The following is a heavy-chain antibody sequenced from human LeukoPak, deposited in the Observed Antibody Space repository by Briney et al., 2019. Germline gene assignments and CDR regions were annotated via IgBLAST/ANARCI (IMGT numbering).Heavy chain of an antibody. J-gene: IGHJ4*02. Sequence: PSETLSLTCTVSGGSISSYYWSWLRQPAGKGLEWIGRIYTSGSTNYNPSLKSRVTMSVDTSKNQFSLKLSSVTAADTAVYYCARARKYCTSGTCYSIFDYWGQGTLVTVSS. D-gene: IGHD2-15*01. CDR2: IYTSGST. V-gene: IGHV4-4*07. CDR1: GGSISSYY. CDR3: ARARKYCTSGTCYSIFDY.